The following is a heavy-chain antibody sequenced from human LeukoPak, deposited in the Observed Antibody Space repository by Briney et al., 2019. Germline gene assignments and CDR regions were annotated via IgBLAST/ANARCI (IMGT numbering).Heavy chain of an antibody. J-gene: IGHJ6*02. Sequence: ASVKVSCKASGGTFSSYAISWVRQATGQGLEWMGWMNPNSGNTGYAQKFQGRVTMTRNTSISTAYMELSSLRSEDTAVYYCAKQSGGSGWYKYYYYGMDVWGQGTTVTVSS. CDR2: MNPNSGNT. CDR1: GGTFSSYA. V-gene: IGHV1-8*02. D-gene: IGHD6-19*01. CDR3: AKQSGGSGWYKYYYYGMDV.